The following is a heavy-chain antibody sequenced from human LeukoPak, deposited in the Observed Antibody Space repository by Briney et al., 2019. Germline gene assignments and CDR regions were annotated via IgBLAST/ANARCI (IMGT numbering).Heavy chain of an antibody. CDR2: ISYDGSNK. V-gene: IGHV3-30*19. D-gene: IGHD4-17*01. CDR3: ARGNDYGDYVGRPEFDY. J-gene: IGHJ4*02. Sequence: GRSLRLSCAASGFTFSSYGMHWVRQAPGKGLEWVAVISYDGSNKYYADSVKGRFTISRDNSKNTLYLQMNSLRAEDTAVYYCARGNDYGDYVGRPEFDYWGQGTLVTVSS. CDR1: GFTFSSYG.